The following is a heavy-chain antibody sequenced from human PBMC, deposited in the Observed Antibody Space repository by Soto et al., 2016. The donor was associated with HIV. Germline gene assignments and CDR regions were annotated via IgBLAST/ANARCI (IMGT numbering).Heavy chain of an antibody. CDR3: ARGGXGELYYLDF. Sequence: VQLVESGGGVVQPGRSLRLSCAASGFTFRSYAIHWVRQAPGKGLEWVAVLWYDGSRDYYADSVAGRFTIFRDNSKNTVYLQMNSLRVEDSAVYFCARGGXGELYYLDFWGQGTLVTVSS. J-gene: IGHJ4*02. CDR2: LWYDGSRD. CDR1: GFTFRSYA. D-gene: IGHD3-16*01. V-gene: IGHV3-33*01.